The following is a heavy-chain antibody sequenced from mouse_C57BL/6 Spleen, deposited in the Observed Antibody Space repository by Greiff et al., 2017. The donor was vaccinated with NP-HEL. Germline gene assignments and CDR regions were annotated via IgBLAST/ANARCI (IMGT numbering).Heavy chain of an antibody. CDR3: TVGSWYFDV. Sequence: EVKLMESGGGLVQPGGSMKLSCVASGFTFSNYWMNWVRQSPEKGLEWVAQIRLKSDNYATHYAESVKGRFTISRDDSKSSVYLQMNNLRAEDTGIYYCTVGSWYFDVWGTGTTVTVSS. J-gene: IGHJ1*03. CDR1: GFTFSNYW. V-gene: IGHV6-3*01. CDR2: IRLKSDNYAT.